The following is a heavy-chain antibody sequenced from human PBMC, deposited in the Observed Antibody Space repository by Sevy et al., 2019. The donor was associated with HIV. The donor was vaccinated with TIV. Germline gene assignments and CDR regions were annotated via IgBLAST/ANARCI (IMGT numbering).Heavy chain of an antibody. Sequence: SETLSLTCAVSGYSISSGYYWGWIRQPPGKGLEWIGSIYHSGSTYYNPSLKSRVTISVDTSKNQFSLKLSSVTAADTAVYYCARDIVVVTAILSPPQDAFDIWGQGTMVTVSS. CDR1: GYSISSGYY. CDR2: IYHSGST. CDR3: ARDIVVVTAILSPPQDAFDI. V-gene: IGHV4-38-2*02. J-gene: IGHJ3*02. D-gene: IGHD2-21*02.